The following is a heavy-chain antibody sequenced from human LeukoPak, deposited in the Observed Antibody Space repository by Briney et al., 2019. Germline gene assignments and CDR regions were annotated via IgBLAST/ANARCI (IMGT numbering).Heavy chain of an antibody. CDR1: GYSISSDYY. V-gene: IGHV4-38-2*02. CDR3: ARDIAAALYNWFDP. CDR2: IYHSGST. J-gene: IGHJ5*02. Sequence: PSETLSLTCTVSGYSISSDYYWGWIRQPPGKGLEWIGSIYHSGSTYYNPSLKSRVTISVDTSKNQFSLKLSSVTAADTAVYYCARDIAAALYNWFDPWGKGTLVTVSS. D-gene: IGHD6-13*01.